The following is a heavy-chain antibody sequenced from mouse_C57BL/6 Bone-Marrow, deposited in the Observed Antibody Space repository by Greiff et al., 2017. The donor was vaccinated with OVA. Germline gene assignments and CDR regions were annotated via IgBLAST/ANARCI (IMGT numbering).Heavy chain of an antibody. V-gene: IGHV1-64*01. J-gene: IGHJ2*01. CDR1: GYPFTSYW. CDR2: LHPNSGRT. Sequence: QVQLQQSGAELVKPGASVPLSCKASGYPFTSYWMHWVTQRPGPGLEWIVMLHPNSGRTNYTEKFKSKATLTVEKSSSTAYMQLSSLTSEDSAVDYCASGDYGLDYWGQGTTLTVSA. D-gene: IGHD1-1*01. CDR3: ASGDYGLDY.